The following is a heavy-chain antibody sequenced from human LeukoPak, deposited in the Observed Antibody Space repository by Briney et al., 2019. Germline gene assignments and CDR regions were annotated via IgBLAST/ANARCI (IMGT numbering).Heavy chain of an antibody. CDR2: INAGNGNT. CDR1: GYTFTSYA. D-gene: IGHD3-3*01. J-gene: IGHJ4*02. CDR3: ARGGVRGELRFLKYYFDY. V-gene: IGHV1-3*01. Sequence: GASVKVSCKASGYTFTSYAMHWVRQAPGQRLEWMGWINAGNGNTKYSQKFQGRVTITRDTSASTAYMELSSLRSEDTAVYYCARGGVRGELRFLKYYFDYWGQGTLVTVSS.